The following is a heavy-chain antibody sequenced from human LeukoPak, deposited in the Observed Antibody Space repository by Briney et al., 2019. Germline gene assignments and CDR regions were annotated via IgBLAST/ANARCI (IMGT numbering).Heavy chain of an antibody. Sequence: PVKPSCKASGGTFSSYGISWVRQAPGQGLEWMGGIIPIFGTANYAQKFQGRVTITADESTSTAYMELSSLRSEDTAVYYCASGVYYDSSGYSFEYWGQGTLVTVSS. V-gene: IGHV1-69*13. CDR3: ASGVYYDSSGYSFEY. D-gene: IGHD3-22*01. CDR1: GGTFSSYG. J-gene: IGHJ4*02. CDR2: IIPIFGTA.